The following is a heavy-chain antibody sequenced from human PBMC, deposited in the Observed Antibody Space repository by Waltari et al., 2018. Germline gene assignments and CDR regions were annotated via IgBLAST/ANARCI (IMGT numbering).Heavy chain of an antibody. CDR2: IRSKPYVGAP. J-gene: IGHJ4*02. Sequence: EVQLAESGGGLVQPGRSLRLSCTASGFNFGDYAMTWVRQVPGKGLGWVGFIRSKPYVGAPEYAAAVKGRFTISRDDSKSVAYLQMNSLRTEDTALYYCTRADGMTDLDYWGQGALVTVSS. CDR3: TRADGMTDLDY. V-gene: IGHV3-49*04. CDR1: GFNFGDYA.